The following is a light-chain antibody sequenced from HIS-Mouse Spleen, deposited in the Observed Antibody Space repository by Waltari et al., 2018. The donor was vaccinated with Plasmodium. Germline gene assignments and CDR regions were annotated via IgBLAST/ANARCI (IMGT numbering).Light chain of an antibody. CDR3: QQYNSYSHT. CDR2: KAS. V-gene: IGKV1-5*03. J-gene: IGKJ2*01. CDR1: QSISSW. Sequence: DIQMTQSPSTLSASVGDRGTITCRASQSISSWLAWYQQKPGKAPKLLIYKASSLESGVPSRFSGSGSGTEFTLTISSLQPDDFATYYCQQYNSYSHTFGQGTKLEIK.